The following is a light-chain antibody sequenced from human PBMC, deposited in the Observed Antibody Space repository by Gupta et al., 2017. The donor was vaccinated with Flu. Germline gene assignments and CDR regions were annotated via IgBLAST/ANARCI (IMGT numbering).Light chain of an antibody. V-gene: IGLV2-23*01. J-gene: IGLJ3*02. CDR3: CSYAGKRTWV. CDR1: NSDVGAYNL. CDR2: EGS. Sequence: QSALTQPASVSGSPGQSLTISCTGTNSDVGAYNLVSWYQQHPGKAPLLMIYEGSQRPSGVSNRFSGFKSDNTASLTISGLQAEDEAHYYCCSYAGKRTWVFGGGTKVTVL.